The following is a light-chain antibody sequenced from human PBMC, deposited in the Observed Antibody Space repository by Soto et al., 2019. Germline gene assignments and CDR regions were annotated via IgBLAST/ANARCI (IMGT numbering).Light chain of an antibody. CDR3: AAWDDNLNGPL. CDR1: NSNIGRYS. CDR2: SDD. J-gene: IGLJ3*02. V-gene: IGLV1-44*01. Sequence: QSALTQPPSLSGTLGQRVTISCSGSNSNIGRYSVNWYQHFPGTAPKIIIYSDDERPSGVPDRFPGSKSGTSASLAISGLQSEDEAEYYCAAWDDNLNGPLFGGGTKLTVL.